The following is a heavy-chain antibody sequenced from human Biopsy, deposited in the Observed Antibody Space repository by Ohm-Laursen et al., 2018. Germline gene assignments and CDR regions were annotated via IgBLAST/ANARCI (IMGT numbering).Heavy chain of an antibody. D-gene: IGHD6-6*01. J-gene: IGHJ5*02. Sequence: GPSVNASCQPSGYTFSTSDVNSARHARGQGLEWTVWETPSRGKPRYAQRFQGRVTLTMNTFISTAYMELSGLRSEDTAVYIFARGYSRRVSIFEASIYWFDTWGQGTLVTVSS. CDR2: ETPSRGKP. CDR1: GYTFSTSD. V-gene: IGHV1-8*01. CDR3: ARGYSRRVSIFEASIYWFDT.